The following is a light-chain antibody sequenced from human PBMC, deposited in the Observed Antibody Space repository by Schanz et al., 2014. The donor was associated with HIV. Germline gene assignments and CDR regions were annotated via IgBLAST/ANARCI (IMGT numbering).Light chain of an antibody. CDR1: QSISSN. CDR2: DAS. Sequence: EIVMTQSPATLSVSPGARATLSCRASQSISSNLAWYQHKPGQAPRLLIYDASTRATGIPARFSGSGSGTEFTLTISSLQSEDFAVYYCQQYKNWPTFGQGTKVEIK. J-gene: IGKJ1*01. CDR3: QQYKNWPT. V-gene: IGKV3-15*01.